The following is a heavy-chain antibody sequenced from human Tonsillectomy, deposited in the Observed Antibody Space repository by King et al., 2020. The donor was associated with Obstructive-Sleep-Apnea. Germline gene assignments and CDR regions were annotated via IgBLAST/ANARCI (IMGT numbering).Heavy chain of an antibody. V-gene: IGHV1-18*04. Sequence: QLVQSGAEVKKPGASVKVSCKASGYTFTSFGISGVRQAPGQGLEWIGWNSTYNGNTNYAQKFPGRVTMTTDPSTTTGYMGLRGLRSDDTAIYYCARGLSATVTPIPFDFWGQGTLVSVSS. CDR1: GYTFTSFG. CDR3: ARGLSATVTPIPFDF. J-gene: IGHJ4*02. D-gene: IGHD4-17*01. CDR2: NSTYNGNT.